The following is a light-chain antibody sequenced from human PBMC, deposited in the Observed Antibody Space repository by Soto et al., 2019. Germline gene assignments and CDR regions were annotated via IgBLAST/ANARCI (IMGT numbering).Light chain of an antibody. V-gene: IGKV3-20*01. CDR1: QTVRNNY. Sequence: EFVLTQSPGTLSLSPGERATLSCRASQTVRNNYLAWYQQKPGQAPRLLIYETSTRATGIPDRFSGSGSGTDFTLTISRLEPEDFAVYFCQQFGTSPLWTFGQGTKVDIK. CDR2: ETS. J-gene: IGKJ1*01. CDR3: QQFGTSPLWT.